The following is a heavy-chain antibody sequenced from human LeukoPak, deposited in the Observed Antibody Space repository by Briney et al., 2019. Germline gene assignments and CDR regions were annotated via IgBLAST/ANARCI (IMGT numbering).Heavy chain of an antibody. D-gene: IGHD2/OR15-2a*01. CDR1: GFTFSSYA. J-gene: IGHJ4*02. Sequence: GGSLRLSCAASGFTFSSYAMSWVRQAPGKGLEWVSAISGSGGSTYYADSVKGRFTISRDNARNSLYLQMNSLRAEDTAVYFCARGGLSIMGYWGQGTLVTVSS. CDR3: ARGGLSIMGY. V-gene: IGHV3-23*01. CDR2: ISGSGGST.